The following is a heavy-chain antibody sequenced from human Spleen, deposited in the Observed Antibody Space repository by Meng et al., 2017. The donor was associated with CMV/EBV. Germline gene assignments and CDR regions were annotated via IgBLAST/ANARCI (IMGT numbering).Heavy chain of an antibody. J-gene: IGHJ4*02. Sequence: SLKISCAASGFTFDDYAVHWVRQAPGKGLEWVSGISWNSGNIGYADSVKGRFTISRDSAKNSLYLQMNSLRAEDTACYYCAKALTGRINTALDYWGQGTLVTVSS. CDR2: ISWNSGNI. CDR3: AKALTGRINTALDY. V-gene: IGHV3-9*01. CDR1: GFTFDDYA. D-gene: IGHD3-9*01.